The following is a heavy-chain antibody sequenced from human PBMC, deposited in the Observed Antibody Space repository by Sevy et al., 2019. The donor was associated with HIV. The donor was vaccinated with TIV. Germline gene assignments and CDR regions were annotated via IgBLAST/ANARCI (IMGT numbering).Heavy chain of an antibody. D-gene: IGHD3-10*01. CDR1: GFTFSSYW. J-gene: IGHJ4*02. Sequence: GGSLRRSCAASGFTFSSYWMSWVRQARGEGLEWVANIKQDGSEKYYVDSVKGRFTISRDNSKNSLYLQMNSLRAEDTAVYYCARGSGSGNHYWGQGTLVTVSS. CDR3: ARGSGSGNHY. V-gene: IGHV3-7*01. CDR2: IKQDGSEK.